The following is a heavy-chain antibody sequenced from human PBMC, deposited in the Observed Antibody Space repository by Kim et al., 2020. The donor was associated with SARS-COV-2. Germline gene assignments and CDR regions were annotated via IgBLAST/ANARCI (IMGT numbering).Heavy chain of an antibody. Sequence: ASVKVSCKASGYTLTSHAIHWVRQAPGQGLEWMGWISTNTGSPSYAQGFTGRFAFSLDTSVNTAYLQISSLQTEDTAVYFCARESDSSSWHDVSDYWGQG. CDR3: ARESDSSSWHDVSDY. J-gene: IGHJ4*02. CDR1: GYTLTSHA. D-gene: IGHD6-13*01. CDR2: ISTNTGSP. V-gene: IGHV7-4-1*02.